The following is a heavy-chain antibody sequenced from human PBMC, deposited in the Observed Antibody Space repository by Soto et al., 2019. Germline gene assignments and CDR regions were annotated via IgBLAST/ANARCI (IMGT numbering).Heavy chain of an antibody. CDR1: GFTFSSYG. Sequence: QLVESGGGVVQSGTSLRLSCAASGFTFSSYGMHWVRQAPGKGLEWVAVISDDGNRKYSADSVKGRFTISRDNSRNTHYLQMNSQRTEETYVYYCAKGLFDYSSSALQKNYFDYWGQGTLVTVSS. CDR2: ISDDGNRK. D-gene: IGHD6-6*01. J-gene: IGHJ4*02. CDR3: AKGLFDYSSSALQKNYFDY. V-gene: IGHV3-30*18.